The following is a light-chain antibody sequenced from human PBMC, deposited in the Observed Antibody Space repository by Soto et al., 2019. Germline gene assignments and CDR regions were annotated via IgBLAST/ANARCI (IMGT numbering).Light chain of an antibody. CDR1: QSVDRF. CDR2: DTS. V-gene: IGKV3-11*01. J-gene: IGKJ4*01. CDR3: QQRSNWPPLT. Sequence: EIVLTQSPATLSLSPGERATLSCRASQSVDRFLAWYQQKPGQAPRLLIYDTSNRATGIPARFSGSGSGTDFTLTISSLESEDFAVYYCQQRSNWPPLTFGGGTKVEIK.